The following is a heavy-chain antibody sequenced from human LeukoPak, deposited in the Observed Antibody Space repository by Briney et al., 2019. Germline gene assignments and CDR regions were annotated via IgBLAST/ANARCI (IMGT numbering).Heavy chain of an antibody. CDR2: ISSSGSTI. Sequence: GGSLRLSCAASGFTVSSNYMNWVRQAPGKGLEWVSYISSSGSTIYYADSVKGRFTISRDNAKNSLYLQMNSLRAEDTAVYYCARDSPPRRGYYYYYGMDVWGQGTTVTVSS. J-gene: IGHJ6*02. D-gene: IGHD3-10*01. CDR1: GFTVSSNY. CDR3: ARDSPPRRGYYYYYGMDV. V-gene: IGHV3-48*03.